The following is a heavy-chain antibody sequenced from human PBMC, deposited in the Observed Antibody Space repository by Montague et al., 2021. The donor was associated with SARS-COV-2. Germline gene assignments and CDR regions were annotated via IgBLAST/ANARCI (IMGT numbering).Heavy chain of an antibody. Sequence: SETLSLTCAVSGGFISSGNWWSWVRQPPGKGLEWIGEIFHSGAASYNPSLKSRLTTPTEKSKNEFSLILNSVTAADTAMYYCARDFVAAVPDSFDSWGQGALVTVSS. CDR3: ARDFVAAVPDSFDS. CDR2: IFHSGAA. D-gene: IGHD6-13*01. V-gene: IGHV4/OR15-8*02. J-gene: IGHJ4*02. CDR1: GGFISSGNW.